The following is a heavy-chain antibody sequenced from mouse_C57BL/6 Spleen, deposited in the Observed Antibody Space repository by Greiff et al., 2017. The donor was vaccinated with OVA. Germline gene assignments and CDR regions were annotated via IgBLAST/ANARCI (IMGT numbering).Heavy chain of an antibody. CDR3: ASPYGKGYFDV. CDR2: INPSTGGT. Sequence: VQLKESGPELVKPGASVKISCKASGYSFTGYYMNWVKQSPEKSLEWIGEINPSTGGTTYNQKFKAKATLTVDKSSSTAYMQLKSLTSEDSAVYYCASPYGKGYFDVWGTGTTVTVSS. CDR1: GYSFTGYY. J-gene: IGHJ1*03. D-gene: IGHD2-10*02. V-gene: IGHV1-42*01.